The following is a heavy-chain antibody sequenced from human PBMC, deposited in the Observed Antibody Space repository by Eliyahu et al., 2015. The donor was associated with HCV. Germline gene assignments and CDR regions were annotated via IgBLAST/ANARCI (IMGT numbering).Heavy chain of an antibody. J-gene: IGHJ4*02. CDR3: ARDDVGATLFDY. V-gene: IGHV4-61*01. CDR1: GGSVSSGSYY. CDR2: IYYSGST. Sequence: QVQLQESGPGLVKPSETLSLTCTVSGGSVSSGSYYWSWIRQPPGKGLEWIGYIYYSGSTNYNPSLKSRVTISVDTSKNQFSLKLSSVTAADTAVYYCARDDVGATLFDYWGQGTLVTVSS. D-gene: IGHD1-26*01.